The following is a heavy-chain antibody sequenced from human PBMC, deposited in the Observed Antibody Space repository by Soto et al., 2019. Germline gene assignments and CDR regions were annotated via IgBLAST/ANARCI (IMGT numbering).Heavy chain of an antibody. D-gene: IGHD3-10*01. V-gene: IGHV4-30-4*01. CDR1: GGSISSGDYY. Sequence: QVQLQESGPGLVKPSQTLSLTCTVSGGSISSGDYYWSWIRQPPGKGLEWIGYIYYSGSTYYNPSLKSRVTISVDTSKNQFSLKLSSVTAADTAVYYCARVGSQRITMVRGVIDGNAFDIWGQGTMVTVSS. J-gene: IGHJ3*02. CDR2: IYYSGST. CDR3: ARVGSQRITMVRGVIDGNAFDI.